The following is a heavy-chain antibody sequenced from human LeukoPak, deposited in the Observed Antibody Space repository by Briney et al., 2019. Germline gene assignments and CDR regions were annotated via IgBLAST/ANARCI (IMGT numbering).Heavy chain of an antibody. CDR3: ARGGRYCSSTSCLDY. J-gene: IGHJ4*02. Sequence: ASVTVSCNSSVYTFTSYDIHWVRQATAQGLEWMGRIIPILGIANYAQKFQGRVTITADKSTSTAYMELSSLRSEDTAVYYCARGGRYCSSTSCLDYWGQGTLVTVSS. CDR2: IIPILGIA. D-gene: IGHD2-2*01. CDR1: VYTFTSYD. V-gene: IGHV1-69*04.